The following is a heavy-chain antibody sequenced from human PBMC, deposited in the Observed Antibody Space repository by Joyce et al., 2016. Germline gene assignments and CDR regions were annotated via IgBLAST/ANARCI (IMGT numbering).Heavy chain of an antibody. CDR3: AKRPPAPGGMDV. Sequence: QVKLVESGGGVVQTGRSLRLSCGASGFAFRSHGMHWGRQAPGKGLAWVAVISFDGNKTYYADSVGGRFTISRDNSKNTLFLQLNSLRPEDTGTYFCAKRPPAPGGMDVWGQGTTVTVSS. V-gene: IGHV3-30*18. CDR1: GFAFRSHG. CDR2: ISFDGNKT. J-gene: IGHJ6*02. D-gene: IGHD3-10*01.